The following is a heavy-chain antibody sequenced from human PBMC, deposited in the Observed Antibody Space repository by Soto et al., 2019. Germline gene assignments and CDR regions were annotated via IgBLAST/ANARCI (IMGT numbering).Heavy chain of an antibody. CDR3: LRGFVIQNYYYYYMDL. CDR1: GYTFTSYD. J-gene: IGHJ6*03. V-gene: IGHV1-8*01. D-gene: IGHD5-18*01. CDR2: MNPNSGNT. Sequence: GASVKVSCKASGYTFTSYDINWVRQATGQGLEWMGWMNPNSGNTGYAQKFQGRVTMTRNTSISTAYMELSSLRSEDTVVYYCLRGFVIQNYYYYYMDLLVKGITVTVAS.